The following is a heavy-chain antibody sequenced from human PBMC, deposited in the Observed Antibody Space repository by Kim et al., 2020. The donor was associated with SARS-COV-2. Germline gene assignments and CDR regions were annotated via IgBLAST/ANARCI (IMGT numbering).Heavy chain of an antibody. D-gene: IGHD3-10*01. V-gene: IGHV3-30*18. CDR1: GFTFTHYG. CDR2: ISYDGSNQ. J-gene: IGHJ6*01. CDR3: AKSGTTMVVFFYYYCMDV. Sequence: GESLKISCAASGFTFTHYGMHWVRRAPGKGLVWVAIISYDGSNQYYAESLKGRFTISRANSKNTLYLQMNSLRPVDTVVYYCAKSGTTMVVFFYYYCMDV.